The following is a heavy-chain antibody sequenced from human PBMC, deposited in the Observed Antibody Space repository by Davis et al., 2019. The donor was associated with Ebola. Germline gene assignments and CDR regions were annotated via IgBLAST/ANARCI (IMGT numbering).Heavy chain of an antibody. D-gene: IGHD6-19*01. V-gene: IGHV5-51*01. CDR3: ARHSYTSGWSAAFDI. Sequence: GESLKISCKGSGYRFTSYWTGWVRQMPGKGLEWMGIIYPGDSDTRYSPSFQGQVTISADKSISTAYLQWSSLKASDTAMYFCARHSYTSGWSAAFDIWGQGTMVTVSS. CDR2: IYPGDSDT. CDR1: GYRFTSYW. J-gene: IGHJ3*02.